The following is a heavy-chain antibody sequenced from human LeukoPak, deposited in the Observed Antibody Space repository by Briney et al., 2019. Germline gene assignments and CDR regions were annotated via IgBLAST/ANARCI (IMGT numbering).Heavy chain of an antibody. CDR1: GYTFTSYG. CDR2: ISAYNGNT. CDR3: ARALTYYDFWSGSYYYYMDV. Sequence: ASVKVSCKASGYTFTSYGISWVRQAPGQGLEWMGWISAYNGNTNYAQKFQGRVTMTRNTSISTAYMELSSLRSEDTAVYYCARALTYYDFWSGSYYYYMDVWGKGTTVTVSS. D-gene: IGHD3-3*01. J-gene: IGHJ6*03. V-gene: IGHV1-18*01.